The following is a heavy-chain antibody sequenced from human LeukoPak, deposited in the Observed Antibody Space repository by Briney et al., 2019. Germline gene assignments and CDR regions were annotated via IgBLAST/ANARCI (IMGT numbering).Heavy chain of an antibody. CDR3: ARAQKTIGYSYGDKGFDP. D-gene: IGHD5-18*01. CDR1: GYTFTGYY. J-gene: IGHJ5*02. V-gene: IGHV1-18*04. Sequence: ASVKVSCKASGYTFTGYYMHWVRQAPGQGLEWMGWISAYNGNTNYAQKLQGRVTMTTDTSTSTAYMELRSLRSDDTAVYYCARAQKTIGYSYGDKGFDPWGQGTLVTVSS. CDR2: ISAYNGNT.